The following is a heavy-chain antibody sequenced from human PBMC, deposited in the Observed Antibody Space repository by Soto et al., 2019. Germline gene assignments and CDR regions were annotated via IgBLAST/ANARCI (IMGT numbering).Heavy chain of an antibody. CDR1: GFIFSKYS. CDR2: ISSNSVTI. Sequence: GGSLRLSCGASGFIFSKYSMNWVRQAPGKGLEWLSYISSNSVTIYYADSVRGRFTIFRDNAKNSLYLQMNSLRDEDTAVYYCAREDILGTRSFDYWGQGALVTVSS. D-gene: IGHD1-26*01. V-gene: IGHV3-48*02. J-gene: IGHJ4*02. CDR3: AREDILGTRSFDY.